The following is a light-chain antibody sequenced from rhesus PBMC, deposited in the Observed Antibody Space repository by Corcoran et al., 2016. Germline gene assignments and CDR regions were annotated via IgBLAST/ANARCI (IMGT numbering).Light chain of an antibody. Sequence: DIQMTQSPSSLSASVGDTVTITCRASQGISHFFAWYQQTPGKAPKPLIYYASNLETGVPARFSGSGSGTDFTLTISSLQPEDFATYYCQQHKTYPWTFGQGTKVEIK. CDR1: QGISHF. V-gene: IGKV1S14*01. CDR2: YAS. J-gene: IGKJ1*01. CDR3: QQHKTYPWT.